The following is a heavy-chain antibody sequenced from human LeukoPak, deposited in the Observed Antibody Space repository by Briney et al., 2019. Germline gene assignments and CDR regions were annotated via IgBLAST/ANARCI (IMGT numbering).Heavy chain of an antibody. CDR1: GFTFSSYA. D-gene: IGHD1-14*01. V-gene: IGHV3-23*01. CDR3: ANKPAGFDP. CDR2: IRAPGATT. J-gene: IGHJ5*02. Sequence: GGSLRLSCAASGFTFSSYAMTWVRQAPGKGLEWVSSIRAPGATTYYADSVKGRFTISRDNSKNTLYLQMNGLRAEDTAVYYCANKPAGFDPWGQGTLVTVSS.